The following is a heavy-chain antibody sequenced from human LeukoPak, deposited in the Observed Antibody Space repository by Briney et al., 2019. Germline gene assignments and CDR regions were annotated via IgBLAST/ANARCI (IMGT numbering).Heavy chain of an antibody. D-gene: IGHD2-15*01. J-gene: IGHJ5*02. Sequence: SETLSLTCTVSGGSISSSSYYWGWIRQPPGKGLEWIGSIYYSGSTYYNPSLKSRVTISVDTSKNQFSLKLSSVTAADMAVYYCARHWWQLVRPAWFDPWGQGTLVTVSS. V-gene: IGHV4-39*01. CDR1: GGSISSSSYY. CDR3: ARHWWQLVRPAWFDP. CDR2: IYYSGST.